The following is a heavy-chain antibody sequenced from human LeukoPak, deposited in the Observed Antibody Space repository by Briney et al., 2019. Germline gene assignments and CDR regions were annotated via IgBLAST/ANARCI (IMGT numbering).Heavy chain of an antibody. CDR1: GFTFSSSA. CDR3: AKYELGLLPSDY. Sequence: GGSLRLSCAASGFTFSSSAMTWVRQAPGKGLEWVSTIRSSGRNTYYADSVRGRFSISRDNSRATVYLQMNSLRAEDTAVYYCAKYELGLLPSDYWGQGTLVTVSS. D-gene: IGHD1-26*01. V-gene: IGHV3-23*01. J-gene: IGHJ4*02. CDR2: IRSSGRNT.